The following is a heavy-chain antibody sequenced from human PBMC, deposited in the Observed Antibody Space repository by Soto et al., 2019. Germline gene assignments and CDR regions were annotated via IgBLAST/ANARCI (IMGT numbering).Heavy chain of an antibody. J-gene: IGHJ4*02. V-gene: IGHV3-23*01. D-gene: IGHD1-26*01. CDR2: ISGSGGST. Sequence: PGGSLRLSCAASGFTFSSYAMSWVRQAPGKGLEWVSAISGSGGSTYYADSVKGRFTISRDNSKNTLYLQMNSLRAEDTAVYYCAKGLPGPWELNYYFDYWGQGTRVTVSS. CDR1: GFTFSSYA. CDR3: AKGLPGPWELNYYFDY.